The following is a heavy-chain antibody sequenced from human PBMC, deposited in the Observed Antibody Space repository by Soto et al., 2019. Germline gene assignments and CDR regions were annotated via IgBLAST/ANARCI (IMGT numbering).Heavy chain of an antibody. Sequence: PGGSLRLSCAASGFTFSSYGMHWVRQAPGKGLEWVAVISYDGSNKYYADSVKGRFTISRDNSKNTLYLQMNSLRAEDTAVYYCANAKPRNSYIDYWGQGTLVTVSS. CDR2: ISYDGSNK. D-gene: IGHD3-10*01. CDR3: ANAKPRNSYIDY. J-gene: IGHJ4*02. CDR1: GFTFSSYG. V-gene: IGHV3-30*18.